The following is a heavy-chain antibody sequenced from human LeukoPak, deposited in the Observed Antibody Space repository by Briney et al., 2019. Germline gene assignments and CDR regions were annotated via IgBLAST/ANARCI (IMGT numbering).Heavy chain of an antibody. Sequence: ASVKVSCKVSGYTFTDYYMHWVQQAPGKGLEWMGLVDPEDGETIYAEKFQGRVTITADTSTDTAYMELSSLRSGDTAVYYCARGAFTSHYDYWGQGTLVTVSS. V-gene: IGHV1-69-2*01. CDR2: VDPEDGET. CDR1: GYTFTDYY. J-gene: IGHJ4*02. CDR3: ARGAFTSHYDY. D-gene: IGHD2-2*01.